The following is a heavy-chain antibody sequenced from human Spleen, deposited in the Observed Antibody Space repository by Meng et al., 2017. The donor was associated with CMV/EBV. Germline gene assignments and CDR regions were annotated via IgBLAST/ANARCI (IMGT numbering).Heavy chain of an antibody. V-gene: IGHV4-39*07. CDR2: IYYSGST. CDR3: ARDGGSITRFWD. J-gene: IGHJ4*02. D-gene: IGHD3-9*01. CDR1: GGSISTNSHY. Sequence: GSLRLSCTVSGGSISTNSHYWGWIRQPPGKGLEWIGSIYYSGSTYYNPSLKSRLTISVDTSKNQFSLKLTSVTAAATAIYYCARDGGSITRFWDWGQGTLVTVSS.